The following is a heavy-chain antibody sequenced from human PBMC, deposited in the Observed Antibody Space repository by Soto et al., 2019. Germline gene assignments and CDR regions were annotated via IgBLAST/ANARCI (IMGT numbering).Heavy chain of an antibody. Sequence: QITLEESGPTLVKPTQTLTLTCTFSGFSFSTTGVGVGWIRQPPGKALEWLALIYWDDDKRYSPSLKSRLTITKDTSKNQVVLTMTNMDPVDTATYYCAHRQAQGIGLAGTFDSWGQGTLVTVSS. CDR2: IYWDDDK. V-gene: IGHV2-5*02. CDR1: GFSFSTTGVG. CDR3: AHRQAQGIGLAGTFDS. D-gene: IGHD6-19*01. J-gene: IGHJ4*02.